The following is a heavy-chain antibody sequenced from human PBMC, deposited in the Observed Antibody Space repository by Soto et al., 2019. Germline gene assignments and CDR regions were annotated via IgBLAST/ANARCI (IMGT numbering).Heavy chain of an antibody. CDR2: IDPSDSYT. J-gene: IGHJ6*02. V-gene: IGHV5-10-1*01. D-gene: IGHD3-3*01. Sequence: RGESLKISCKGSGYSFTSYWISWVRQMPGKGLEWMGRIDPSDSYTNYSPSFQGHVTISADKSISTAYLQWSSLKASDTAMYYCARHSPVIGYDFWSGYPGGLYGMDVWGQGTTVTVSS. CDR1: GYSFTSYW. CDR3: ARHSPVIGYDFWSGYPGGLYGMDV.